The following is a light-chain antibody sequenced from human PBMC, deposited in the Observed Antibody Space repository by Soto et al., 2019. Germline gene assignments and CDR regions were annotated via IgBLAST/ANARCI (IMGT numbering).Light chain of an antibody. J-gene: IGLJ1*01. CDR3: SSYTSTNTPYV. Sequence: QSALTQPASVSGSPGQSITISCTGSSSDVGAYNFVSWYQHHPGRAPKLILYEVTTRPSGVCSRFSGSKSGNTASLTISGLQADDEATYYCSSYTSTNTPYVFGTGTKVTVL. V-gene: IGLV2-14*01. CDR2: EVT. CDR1: SSDVGAYNF.